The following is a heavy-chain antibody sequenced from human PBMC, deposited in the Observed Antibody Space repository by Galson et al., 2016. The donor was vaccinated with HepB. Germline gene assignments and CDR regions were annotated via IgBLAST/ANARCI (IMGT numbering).Heavy chain of an antibody. Sequence: SVKVSCKASGYTFTNYYMHWVRQVPGQGLEWMGIISPSGDITTYAQKFQGRVTMASDTSTSTMYMELSSLRSEDTAVYDCARESFRYLGFDYWGQGTLVTVSS. CDR3: ARESFRYLGFDY. J-gene: IGHJ4*02. D-gene: IGHD3-16*02. CDR1: GYTFTNYY. CDR2: ISPSGDIT. V-gene: IGHV1-46*01.